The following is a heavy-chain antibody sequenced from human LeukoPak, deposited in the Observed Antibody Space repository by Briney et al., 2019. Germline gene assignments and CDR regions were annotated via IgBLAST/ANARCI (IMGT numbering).Heavy chain of an antibody. V-gene: IGHV3-21*01. CDR1: GFTFSSYS. CDR2: ISSSSSYI. D-gene: IGHD2-2*02. Sequence: GGSLRLSCAASGFTFSSYSMNWVRQAPGKGLEWVSSISSSSSYIYYADSVKGRFTISRDNAKNSLYLQMNSLRAEDTAVYYCARATRIRTYCSSTSCYTPSDYWGQGTLVTVSS. CDR3: ARATRIRTYCSSTSCYTPSDY. J-gene: IGHJ4*02.